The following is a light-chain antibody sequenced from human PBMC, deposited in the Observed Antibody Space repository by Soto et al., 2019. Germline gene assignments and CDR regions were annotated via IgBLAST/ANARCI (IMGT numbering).Light chain of an antibody. Sequence: IVMTQSPATLFLSPGDRATLSCRAGQRVGTYLAWYQQKPGQAPRLLIYDASNRATGIPDRFSGSGSGTDFTLTISRLQPEDFAVYYCQHYGSSGTFCQGTKVDI. J-gene: IGKJ1*01. V-gene: IGKV3-20*01. CDR1: QRVGTY. CDR3: QHYGSSGT. CDR2: DAS.